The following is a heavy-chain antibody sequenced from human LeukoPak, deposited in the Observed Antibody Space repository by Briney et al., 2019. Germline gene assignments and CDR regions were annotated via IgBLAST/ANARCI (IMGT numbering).Heavy chain of an antibody. Sequence: ASVKVSCKVSGYTFASYGISWVRQAPGRGLEWMGWISVYNGKTKYPQKFQGRVTMTTDTSTSTAYMELRSLGSDDTAVYYCARDLSWETARKGLWFGELDNWFAPWGQGTLVTVSS. V-gene: IGHV1-18*01. CDR2: ISVYNGKT. CDR1: GYTFASYG. D-gene: IGHD3-10*01. J-gene: IGHJ5*02. CDR3: ARDLSWETARKGLWFGELDNWFAP.